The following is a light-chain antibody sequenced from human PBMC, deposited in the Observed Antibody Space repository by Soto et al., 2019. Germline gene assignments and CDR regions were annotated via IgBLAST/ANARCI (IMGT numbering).Light chain of an antibody. J-gene: IGKJ4*01. CDR2: GAS. Sequence: EIVLTQSPGTLSLSPGERATLSCRASQNLSSTYLAWYQQKPGQAPRVLIYGASSRATGIPDRFSGSGSGTDFTLTITRLEPEDFAIYYCQQYGSSPLTFGGGTRVEIK. CDR3: QQYGSSPLT. CDR1: QNLSSTY. V-gene: IGKV3-20*01.